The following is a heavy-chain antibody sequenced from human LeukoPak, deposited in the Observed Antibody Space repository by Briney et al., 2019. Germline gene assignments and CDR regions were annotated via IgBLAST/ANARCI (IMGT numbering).Heavy chain of an antibody. V-gene: IGHV3-48*03. CDR2: ISSSGNTI. CDR1: GFTFSSYE. D-gene: IGHD3-10*02. J-gene: IGHJ6*04. CDR3: AELGITMIGGV. Sequence: PGGSLRLSCAASGFTFSSYEMNWVRQAPGKGLEWVSYISSSGNTIYYADSVKGRFTISRDNAKNSLYLQMNSLRAEDTAVYNCAELGITMIGGVWGKGTTVTISS.